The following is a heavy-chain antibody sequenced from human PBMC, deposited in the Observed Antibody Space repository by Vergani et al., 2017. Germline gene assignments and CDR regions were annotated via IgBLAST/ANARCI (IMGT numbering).Heavy chain of an antibody. CDR1: GYTFTGYY. CDR3: ARGDYGGNSFDY. CDR2: INPNSGGT. V-gene: IGHV1-2*02. Sequence: QVQLMQSGPVMKKPGGSMKVSCQASGYTFTGYYMHWVRQAPGQGLEWMGWINPNSGGTNYAQKFQGRVTMTRDTSISTAYMELSRLRSDDTAVYYCARGDYGGNSFDYWGQGTLVTVSS. J-gene: IGHJ4*02. D-gene: IGHD4-23*01.